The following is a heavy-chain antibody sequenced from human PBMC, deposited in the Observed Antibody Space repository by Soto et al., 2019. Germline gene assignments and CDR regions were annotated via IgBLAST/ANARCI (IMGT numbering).Heavy chain of an antibody. D-gene: IGHD5-18*01. V-gene: IGHV4-39*01. J-gene: IGHJ4*02. Sequence: SETLSLTCTVSGGSISSSSYYWGWIRQPPGKGLEWIGSIFYSGSTYYNPSLKSRVTISVDTSKNQFSLKLSSVTAADTAVYYCARGYGRNFDFWGQGTLVTVSS. CDR2: IFYSGST. CDR1: GGSISSSSYY. CDR3: ARGYGRNFDF.